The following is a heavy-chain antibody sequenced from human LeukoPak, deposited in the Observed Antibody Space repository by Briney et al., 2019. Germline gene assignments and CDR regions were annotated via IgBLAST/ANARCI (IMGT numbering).Heavy chain of an antibody. CDR3: ARGRYYYGSWYMDV. J-gene: IGHJ6*02. V-gene: IGHV3-48*04. CDR2: ISSSGTVI. D-gene: IGHD3-10*01. CDR1: GFTFRNYA. Sequence: GRSLRLSCAASGFTFRNYAMHWVRQAPGKGLEWVSYISSSGTVIYYADSVKGRFTISRDNAKNSLYLQMNSLRAEDTAVYYCARGRYYYGSWYMDVWGQGTTVTVSS.